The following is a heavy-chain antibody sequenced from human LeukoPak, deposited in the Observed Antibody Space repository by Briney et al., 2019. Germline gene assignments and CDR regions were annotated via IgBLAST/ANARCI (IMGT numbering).Heavy chain of an antibody. D-gene: IGHD3-22*01. CDR3: ANEDSSGYYY. CDR2: ISGYNGNT. Sequence: GASVKVSCKASGYTFTSNGISWVRQAPGQGLEWMGWISGYNGNTNYAQRFQGRVTMTTDTSTTTAYMELRSLRSDDTAVYYCANEDSSGYYYWGQGTLVTVSS. CDR1: GYTFTSNG. J-gene: IGHJ4*02. V-gene: IGHV1-18*01.